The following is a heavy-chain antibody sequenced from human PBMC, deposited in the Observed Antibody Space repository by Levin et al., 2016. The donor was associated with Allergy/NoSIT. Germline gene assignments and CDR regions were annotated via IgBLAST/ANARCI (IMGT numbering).Heavy chain of an antibody. V-gene: IGHV3-23*01. CDR2: ISSSGGRT. CDR1: GFNFRSYA. Sequence: GESLKISCVASGFNFRSYAMSWVRQAPGKGLVWVSDISSSGGRTDYADSVKGRFTISRDNSKNTVYLQMNSLRADDTAVYYCAKMTTFGGVIGNFYYYGMDVWGQGTTVTVSS. CDR3: AKMTTFGGVIGNFYYYGMDV. J-gene: IGHJ6*02. D-gene: IGHD3-16*02.